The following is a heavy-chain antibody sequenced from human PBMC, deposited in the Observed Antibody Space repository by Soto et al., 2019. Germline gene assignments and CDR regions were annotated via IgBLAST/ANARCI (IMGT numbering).Heavy chain of an antibody. CDR2: SFNSGNA. CDR3: ARDRSPNVPAAMRWLDP. Sequence: QVQLQESGPGLVKPSQTLSLTCSVSGGSVTSGNYYWTWIRQRPGKGLEWIGHSFNSGNAYYNPSLKRRASISADTSKNQFSLRLNSVTTAVAAVYFCARDRSPNVPAAMRWLDPCGHGTLVTVSS. J-gene: IGHJ5*02. CDR1: GGSVTSGNYY. V-gene: IGHV4-31*03. D-gene: IGHD2-2*01.